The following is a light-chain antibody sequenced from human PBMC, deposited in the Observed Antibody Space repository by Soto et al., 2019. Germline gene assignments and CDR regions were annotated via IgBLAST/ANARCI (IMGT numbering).Light chain of an antibody. CDR1: SSDVGGYNY. CDR3: SSYEVSNSLYV. V-gene: IGLV2-8*01. Sequence: QSALTQPPSASGSPGQSVTISCTGTSSDVGGYNYVSWYQQHPGKAPQLMLYEASTRPSGVPDRFSCSKSGNTASLTVTGRQAEDEADYYCSSYEVSNSLYVFGTGTKVTVL. J-gene: IGLJ1*01. CDR2: EAS.